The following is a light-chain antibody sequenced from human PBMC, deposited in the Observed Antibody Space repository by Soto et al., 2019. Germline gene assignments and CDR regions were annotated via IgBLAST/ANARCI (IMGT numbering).Light chain of an antibody. J-gene: IGKJ1*01. CDR3: QQYHGFSRT. Sequence: DIQLTQSPSTLSASVGDRATIPCRASQSISDSLAWYQQKPGKAPDILISDVSKLERGVASRFSGSGSGTEFTLTISSMQPDDLTTYYCQQYHGFSRTFGQGTKVDI. CDR2: DVS. V-gene: IGKV1-5*01. CDR1: QSISDS.